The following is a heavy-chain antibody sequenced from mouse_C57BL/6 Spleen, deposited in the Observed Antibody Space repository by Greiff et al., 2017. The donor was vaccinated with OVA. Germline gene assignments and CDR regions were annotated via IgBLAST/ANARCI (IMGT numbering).Heavy chain of an antibody. Sequence: QVQLQQSGAELVRPGASVTLSCKASGYTFTDYEMHWVKQTPVHGLEWIGAIDPETGGTAYNQKFKGKAILTADKSSSTAYMELRSLTSEDSAVYYCTSYYVAWFAYWGQGTLVTVSA. J-gene: IGHJ3*01. CDR3: TSYYVAWFAY. D-gene: IGHD1-1*01. CDR1: GYTFTDYE. CDR2: IDPETGGT. V-gene: IGHV1-15*01.